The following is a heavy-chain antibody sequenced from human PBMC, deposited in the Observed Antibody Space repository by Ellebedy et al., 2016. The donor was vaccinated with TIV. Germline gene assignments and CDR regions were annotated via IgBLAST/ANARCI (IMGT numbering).Heavy chain of an antibody. CDR1: GFTFTSSA. CDR2: INPSGGST. CDR3: ARGTRYDRFDP. Sequence: ASVKVSCKASGFTFTSSAMHWVRQAPGQGLEWMGIINPSGGSTSYAQKLQGRVTITRDTSTSTVYMELSSLRSEDTAVYYCARGTRYDRFDPWGQGTLVTVSS. D-gene: IGHD3/OR15-3a*01. J-gene: IGHJ5*02. V-gene: IGHV1-46*04.